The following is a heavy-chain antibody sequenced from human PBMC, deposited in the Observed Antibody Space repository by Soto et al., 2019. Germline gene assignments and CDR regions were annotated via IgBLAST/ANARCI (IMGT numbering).Heavy chain of an antibody. Sequence: GGSLRLSCAASGFTFSSYAMHWVRQAPGKGLEYVSAISSNGGSTYYANSVKGRFTISRDNSKNTLYLQMGSLRAEDMAVYYCARDYDGSGSYHSRFVDYWGQGTLVTVSS. J-gene: IGHJ4*02. CDR2: ISSNGGST. V-gene: IGHV3-64*01. D-gene: IGHD3-10*01. CDR3: ARDYDGSGSYHSRFVDY. CDR1: GFTFSSYA.